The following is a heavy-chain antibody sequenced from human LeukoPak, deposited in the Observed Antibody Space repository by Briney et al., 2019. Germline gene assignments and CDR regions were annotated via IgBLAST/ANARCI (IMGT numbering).Heavy chain of an antibody. CDR2: INTDGNST. V-gene: IGHV3-74*01. J-gene: IGHJ3*02. CDR3: AKSLFTSATGTGRAFHI. Sequence: GGSLRLSCAASGFTFSSYWMHWDRQAPGKGLVWVSRINTDGNSTNYADSVKGRFTISRDNSKSTLFLQMNDLRVEDTAKFYCAKSLFTSATGTGRAFHIWGQGTMVSVSS. D-gene: IGHD1-1*01. CDR1: GFTFSSYW.